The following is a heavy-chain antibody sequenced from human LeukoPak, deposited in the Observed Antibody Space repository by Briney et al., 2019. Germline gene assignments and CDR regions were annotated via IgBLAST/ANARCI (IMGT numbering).Heavy chain of an antibody. CDR1: GFIFSPYA. Sequence: QAGGSLRLSCAASGFIFSPYAMNWVRQAPGRGLEWVSYISSTYDIYYSDSVRGRFTISRDNAKNSVYLQMNSLRDEDTAVYYCARDHNWGFDFWGQGTLVAVSS. CDR2: ISSTYDI. CDR3: ARDHNWGFDF. J-gene: IGHJ4*02. V-gene: IGHV3-48*02. D-gene: IGHD7-27*01.